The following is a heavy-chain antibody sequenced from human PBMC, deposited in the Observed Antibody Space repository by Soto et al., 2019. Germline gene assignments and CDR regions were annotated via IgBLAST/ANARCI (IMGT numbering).Heavy chain of an antibody. D-gene: IGHD1-7*01. CDR3: ATAWNYFFWFDP. CDR2: FDPEDGET. Sequence: GASVKVSCKVSGYTLTELSMHWVRQAPGKGLEWMGGFDPEDGETIYAQKFQGRVTMTEDTSTDTAYMELSSLRSEDTAVYYCATAWNYFFWFDPWGQVTLVTVSS. J-gene: IGHJ5*02. CDR1: GYTLTELS. V-gene: IGHV1-24*01.